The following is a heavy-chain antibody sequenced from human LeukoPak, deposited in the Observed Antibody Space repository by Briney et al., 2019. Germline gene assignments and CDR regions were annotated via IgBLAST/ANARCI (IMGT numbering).Heavy chain of an antibody. CDR2: ISSSSSYI. CDR1: GFTFSRYS. V-gene: IGHV3-21*04. D-gene: IGHD4-17*01. J-gene: IGHJ4*02. CDR3: ATPPTVTRNY. Sequence: GGSLRLSCAASGFTFSRYSMNWVRQAPGKGLEWVSSISSSSSYIYYADSVRGRFTISRDNAKNSLYLQMNSLRAEDTAVYYCATPPTVTRNYWGQGTLVTVSS.